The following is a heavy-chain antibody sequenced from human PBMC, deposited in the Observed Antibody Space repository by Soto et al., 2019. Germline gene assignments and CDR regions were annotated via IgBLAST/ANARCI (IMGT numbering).Heavy chain of an antibody. Sequence: QVHLVGSGGGVVQAGRSLRLSCAASGFNFRSHGIHWVRQAPGKGLEWVGIIWYDGSNKFYADSVKGRFTISRDDSKNTVYLQMNSLRVEDTAVYFCARDNILGSYFFDYWGQGSLVTVSS. J-gene: IGHJ4*02. D-gene: IGHD2-21*01. V-gene: IGHV3-33*01. CDR3: ARDNILGSYFFDY. CDR2: IWYDGSNK. CDR1: GFNFRSHG.